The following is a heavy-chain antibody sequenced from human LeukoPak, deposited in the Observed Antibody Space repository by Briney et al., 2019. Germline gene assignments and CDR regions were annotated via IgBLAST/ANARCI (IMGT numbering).Heavy chain of an antibody. CDR3: ARAPTYEFWSGYYIYYYYYYMDV. D-gene: IGHD3-3*01. CDR1: GYTFTSYD. CDR2: MNPNSGNT. Sequence: ASVKVSCKASGYTFTSYDINWVRQATGQGLEWMGWMNPNSGNTGYAQKFRGRVTMTRNTSISTAYMELSSLRSEDTDVYYCARAPTYEFWSGYYIYYYYYYMDVWGKGTTVTVSS. J-gene: IGHJ6*03. V-gene: IGHV1-8*01.